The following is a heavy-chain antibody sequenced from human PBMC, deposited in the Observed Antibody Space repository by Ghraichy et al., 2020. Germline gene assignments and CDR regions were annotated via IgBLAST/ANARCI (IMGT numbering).Heavy chain of an antibody. CDR3: AKALHRGKNVNWFDP. Sequence: GESLHISCAASGFTFSSYAMSWVRQAPGKGLEWVSAISGSGGSTYYADSVKGRFTISRDNSKNTLYLQMNSLRAEDTAVYYCAKALHRGKNVNWFDPWGQGTLVTVSS. D-gene: IGHD3-16*01. V-gene: IGHV3-23*01. CDR2: ISGSGGST. J-gene: IGHJ5*02. CDR1: GFTFSSYA.